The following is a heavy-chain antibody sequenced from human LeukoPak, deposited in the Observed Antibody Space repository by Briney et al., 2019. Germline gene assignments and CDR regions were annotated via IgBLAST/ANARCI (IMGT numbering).Heavy chain of an antibody. CDR1: GFTFSSYA. CDR3: ARKDSSGYYFDY. CDR2: IGASGGST. J-gene: IGHJ4*02. Sequence: GGSLRLSCATSGFTFSSYAMSWVRQAPGKGLEWVSGIGASGGSTYYADSVKGRFTISRDNSKNTLYLQMNSLRAEDTAVYYCARKDSSGYYFDYWGQGTLVTVSS. D-gene: IGHD3-22*01. V-gene: IGHV3-23*01.